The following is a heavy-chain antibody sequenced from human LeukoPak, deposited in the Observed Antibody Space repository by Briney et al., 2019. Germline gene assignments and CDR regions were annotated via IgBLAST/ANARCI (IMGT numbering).Heavy chain of an antibody. CDR1: GFTFSSYG. D-gene: IGHD3-9*01. Sequence: GGSLRLSCAASGFTFSSYGMHWVRQAPGKGLEWVAVIWYVGSNKYYADSVKGRFTISRDNSKNTLYLQMNSLRAEDTAVYYCARDGGGVRYFDWENAPNYFDYWGQGTLVTVSS. J-gene: IGHJ4*02. CDR2: IWYVGSNK. CDR3: ARDGGGVRYFDWENAPNYFDY. V-gene: IGHV3-33*01.